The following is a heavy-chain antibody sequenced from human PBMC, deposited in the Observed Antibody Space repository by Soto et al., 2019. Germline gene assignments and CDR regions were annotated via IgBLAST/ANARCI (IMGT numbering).Heavy chain of an antibody. CDR3: ERAGTTMFGLVPHFDY. CDR1: GGSISSGGYY. V-gene: IGHV4-31*03. Sequence: SETLSLTCTVSGGSISSGGYYWSWIRQHPGKGLEWIGYIYYSGSTYYNPSLKSRVTISVDTSKNQFSLQLNSVTPEEAAVYYFERAGTTMFGLVPHFDYWGKGTLATVS. J-gene: IGHJ4*02. D-gene: IGHD3-3*01. CDR2: IYYSGST.